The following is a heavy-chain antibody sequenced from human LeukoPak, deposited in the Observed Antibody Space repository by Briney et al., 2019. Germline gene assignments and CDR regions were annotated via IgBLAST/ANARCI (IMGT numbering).Heavy chain of an antibody. J-gene: IGHJ4*02. V-gene: IGHV3-23*01. D-gene: IGHD3-22*01. CDR3: AKGDDSSGYYPGGADY. Sequence: GGSLRLSCAASGFTFSSYAMSWVRQAPGKGLEWDSAISGSGGSTYYADSVEGRFTISRDNSKNTLYLQMNSLRAEDTAVYYCAKGDDSSGYYPGGADYWGQGTLVTVSS. CDR2: ISGSGGST. CDR1: GFTFSSYA.